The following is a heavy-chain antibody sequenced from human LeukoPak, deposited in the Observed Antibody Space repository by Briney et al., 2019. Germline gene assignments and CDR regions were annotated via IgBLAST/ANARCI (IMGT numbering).Heavy chain of an antibody. CDR1: GGSFSGYY. J-gene: IGHJ6*03. CDR3: ARVTHGDHYWGDYYYYMDV. Sequence: PSETLSLTCAVYGGSFSGYYWSWIRQPPGKGLEWIGEINHSGSTNYNPSLKSRVTISVDTSKNQFSLKLSSVTAADTAVYYCARVTHGDHYWGDYYYYMDVWGKGTTVTVSS. CDR2: INHSGST. D-gene: IGHD4-17*01. V-gene: IGHV4-34*01.